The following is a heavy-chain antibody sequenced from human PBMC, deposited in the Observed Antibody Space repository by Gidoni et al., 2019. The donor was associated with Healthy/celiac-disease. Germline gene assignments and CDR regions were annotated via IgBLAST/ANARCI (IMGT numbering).Heavy chain of an antibody. CDR2: INPNSGGT. D-gene: IGHD1-1*01. CDR1: GYTFTGYY. CDR3: ARGGTGTTRGNWFDP. V-gene: IGHV1-2*02. Sequence: QVQLVQSGAEVKKPGASVKVSCKASGYTFTGYYMHWVRQAPGQGLEWMGWINPNSGGTNYAQKFQGRVTMPRDTSISTAYMELSRLRSDDTAVYYCARGGTGTTRGNWFDPWGQGTLVTVSS. J-gene: IGHJ5*02.